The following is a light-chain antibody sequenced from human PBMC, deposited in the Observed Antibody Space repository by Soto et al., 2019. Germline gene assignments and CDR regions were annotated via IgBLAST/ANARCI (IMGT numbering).Light chain of an antibody. CDR3: QTWSTDIRV. CDR1: SGHNSYA. V-gene: IGLV4-69*01. Sequence: QLVLTQPPSASASLGASVKLTCTLSSGHNSYALAWHQQQPEKGPRYLIKLNSDGSHSKGDGIPDRFSGSSSGAERYLTISSLQAEDEADYYCQTWSTDIRVFGGGTKVTVL. J-gene: IGLJ3*02. CDR2: LNSDGSH.